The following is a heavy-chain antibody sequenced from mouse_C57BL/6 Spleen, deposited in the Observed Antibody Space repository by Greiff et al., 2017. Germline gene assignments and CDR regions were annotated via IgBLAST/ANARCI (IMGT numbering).Heavy chain of an antibody. CDR2: IYPGDGDT. V-gene: IGHV1-82*01. CDR1: GYAFSSSW. CDR3: ASRGVITTVVGDFDY. D-gene: IGHD1-1*01. J-gene: IGHJ2*01. Sequence: VKLMESGPELVKPGASVKISCKASGYAFSSSWMNWVKQRPGKGLEWIGRIYPGDGDTNYNGKFKGKATLTADKSSSTAYMQLSSLTSEDSAVYFCASRGVITTVVGDFDYWGQGTTRTGSS.